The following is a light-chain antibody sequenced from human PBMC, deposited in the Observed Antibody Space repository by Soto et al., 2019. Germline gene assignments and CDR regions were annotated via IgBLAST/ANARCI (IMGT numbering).Light chain of an antibody. CDR1: QGIDTS. CDR2: AAS. J-gene: IGKJ5*01. Sequence: ILLAQSPSSLSASVGDRVTITCRASQGIDTSLAWYQQRPGKAPKILIYAASNFQSGVPSRFRGSGSGTHFTLPISRLQPEDFETYYCQQLHGYPITFGQGTRLEIK. V-gene: IGKV1-9*01. CDR3: QQLHGYPIT.